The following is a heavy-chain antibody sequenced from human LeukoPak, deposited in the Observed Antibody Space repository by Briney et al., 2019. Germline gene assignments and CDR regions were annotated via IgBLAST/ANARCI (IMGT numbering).Heavy chain of an antibody. CDR2: IYHSGST. Sequence: PSETLSLTCAVSGGSISSSNWWSWVRQPPGKGLEWIGEIYHSGSTNYNPSLKSRVTISVGKSKNQFSLKLSSVTAADTAVYYCARDKELAAAGNWFDPWGQGTLVTVSS. CDR3: ARDKELAAAGNWFDP. D-gene: IGHD6-13*01. J-gene: IGHJ5*02. CDR1: GGSISSSNW. V-gene: IGHV4-4*02.